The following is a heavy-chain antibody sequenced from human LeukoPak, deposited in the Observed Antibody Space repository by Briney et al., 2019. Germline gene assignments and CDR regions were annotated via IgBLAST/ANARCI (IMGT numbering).Heavy chain of an antibody. V-gene: IGHV3-7*04. CDR1: GFTFSSYW. J-gene: IGHJ4*02. CDR2: IKRDGSEK. D-gene: IGHD3-22*01. Sequence: GGSLRLSCAASGFTFSSYWMSWVRQAPGKGLEWVANIKRDGSEKYYVDSVKGRFTISRDNAKNSLYLQMDSLRAEDTAVYYCARGYYDSSGYYGYWGQGTLVTVSS. CDR3: ARGYYDSSGYYGY.